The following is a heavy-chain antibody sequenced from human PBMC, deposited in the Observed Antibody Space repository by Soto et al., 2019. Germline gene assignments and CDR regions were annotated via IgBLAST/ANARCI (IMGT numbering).Heavy chain of an antibody. J-gene: IGHJ6*03. V-gene: IGHV4-59*01. CDR1: GGSISSYY. Sequence: SETLSLTCTVSGGSISSYYWSWIRQPPGKGLEWIGYIYYSGSTNYNPSLKSRVTISVDTSKNQFSLKLSSVTAADTAVYYCAGVEVGNYYYYYMDVWGKGTTVTVSS. CDR2: IYYSGST. D-gene: IGHD1-1*01. CDR3: AGVEVGNYYYYYMDV.